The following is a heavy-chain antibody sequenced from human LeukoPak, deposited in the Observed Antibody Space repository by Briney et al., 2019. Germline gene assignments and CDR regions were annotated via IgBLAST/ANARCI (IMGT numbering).Heavy chain of an antibody. J-gene: IGHJ6*02. CDR3: ARDGMYSSSWKPYYYYGMDV. CDR1: GGSISSYY. Sequence: SETLSLTCTVSGGSISSYYWSWIRQPPGKGLEWIGYIYYSGSTNYNPSLKSRVTISVDTSKNQFSLKLSSVTAADTAVYYCARDGMYSSSWKPYYYYGMDVWGQETTVTVSS. CDR2: IYYSGST. V-gene: IGHV4-59*01. D-gene: IGHD6-13*01.